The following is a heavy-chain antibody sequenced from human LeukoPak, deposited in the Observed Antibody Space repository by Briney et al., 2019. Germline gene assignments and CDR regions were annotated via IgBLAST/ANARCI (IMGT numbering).Heavy chain of an antibody. CDR2: VRSKIYAETT. D-gene: IGHD6-6*01. CDR1: GLTFVDYA. Sequence: PGGSLRLACTGSGLTFVDYAVGWVRQAPGKGLEWVIFVRSKIYAETTEYAASVKGRFTISRDDSKSIPYLQMNSLKTEDTAVYYCQKYSSSSFDFWGQGTLVTVSS. V-gene: IGHV3-49*04. CDR3: QKYSSSSFDF. J-gene: IGHJ4*02.